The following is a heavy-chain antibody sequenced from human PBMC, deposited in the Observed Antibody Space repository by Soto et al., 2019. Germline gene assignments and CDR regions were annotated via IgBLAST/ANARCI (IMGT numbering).Heavy chain of an antibody. CDR1: GYTFTSYY. CDR2: INPSGGST. V-gene: IGHV1-46*01. J-gene: IGHJ6*02. CDR3: ARDSYYDFWSGYSPVNYYYYGMDV. D-gene: IGHD3-3*01. Sequence: ASVKVSCKASGYTFTSYYMHWVRQAPGQGLEWMGIINPSGGSTSYAQKFQGRVTMTRDTSTSTVYMELSSLRSEDTAVYYCARDSYYDFWSGYSPVNYYYYGMDVWGQGTTVTVSS.